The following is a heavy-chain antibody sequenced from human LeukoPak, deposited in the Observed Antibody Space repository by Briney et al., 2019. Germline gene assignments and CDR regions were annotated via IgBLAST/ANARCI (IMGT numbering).Heavy chain of an antibody. CDR1: GYSFTSYW. J-gene: IGHJ2*01. CDR2: IYPGDSDT. Sequence: GESLKISCKGSGYSFTSYWIGWVRQMPGKGLEWMGIIYPGDSDTRYSPSFQGQVTISADKSISTAYLQWSSLKASDTAMYYCARPLTTVINTGCYSDPRGRGNLVTVSS. CDR3: ARPLTTVINTGCYSDP. D-gene: IGHD4-23*01. V-gene: IGHV5-51*01.